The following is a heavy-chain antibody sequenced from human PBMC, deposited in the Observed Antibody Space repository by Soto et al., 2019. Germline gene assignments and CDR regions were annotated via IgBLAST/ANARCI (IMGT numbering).Heavy chain of an antibody. Sequence: QVQLVQSAAEVKKPGASVKVSCKASGYTFIRYGITWVRQAPGQGLEWMGWISAYNDYTIYAQKLQGRVTMTTETPTITVYMELRRLQSDDTAVYYCARGGYYDNAWGKLSHYGLDVWGQGTSVTVSS. CDR3: ARGGYYDNAWGKLSHYGLDV. CDR2: ISAYNDYT. V-gene: IGHV1-18*01. J-gene: IGHJ6*02. D-gene: IGHD3-16*01. CDR1: GYTFIRYG.